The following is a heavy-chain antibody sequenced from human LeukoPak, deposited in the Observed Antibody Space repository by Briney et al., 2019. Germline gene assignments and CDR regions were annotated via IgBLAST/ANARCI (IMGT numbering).Heavy chain of an antibody. D-gene: IGHD5-12*01. CDR2: IYYSGST. Sequence: PSETLSLTCTVSGGSISSYYWSWIRQPPGKGLEWIGYIYYSGSTNHNPSLKSRVTISVDTSKNQFSLKLSSVTAADTAVYYCARRGYSGYDYYFDYWGQGTLVTVSS. J-gene: IGHJ4*02. CDR3: ARRGYSGYDYYFDY. V-gene: IGHV4-59*08. CDR1: GGSISSYY.